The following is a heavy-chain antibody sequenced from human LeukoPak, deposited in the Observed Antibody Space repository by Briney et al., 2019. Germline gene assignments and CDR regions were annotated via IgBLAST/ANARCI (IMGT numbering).Heavy chain of an antibody. CDR1: GLTFSNYG. CDR3: AKDSRTTYDSSWLYYFDS. V-gene: IGHV3-23*01. CDR2: ISGSGEST. D-gene: IGHD6-13*01. J-gene: IGHJ4*02. Sequence: GGSLRLSCAASGLTFSNYGMAWVRQAPGKGLEWASAISGSGESTYNADSVKGRFTISRDNSKNKLYLQMNRLRAEDTAVYYCAKDSRTTYDSSWLYYFDSWGQGTLVTVSS.